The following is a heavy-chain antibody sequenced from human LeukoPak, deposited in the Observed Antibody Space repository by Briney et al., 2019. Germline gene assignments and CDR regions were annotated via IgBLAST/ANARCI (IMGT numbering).Heavy chain of an antibody. CDR1: GGSISSGSYY. CDR3: ARGGGYNWFDP. J-gene: IGHJ5*02. D-gene: IGHD5-12*01. CDR2: IYTSGST. Sequence: SETLSLTCTVSGGSISSGSYYWSWIRQPAGKGLEWIGRIYTSGSTNYNPSLKSRVTISVDTSKNQFSLKLSSVTAADTAVYYCARGGGYNWFDPRGQGTLVTVSS. V-gene: IGHV4-61*02.